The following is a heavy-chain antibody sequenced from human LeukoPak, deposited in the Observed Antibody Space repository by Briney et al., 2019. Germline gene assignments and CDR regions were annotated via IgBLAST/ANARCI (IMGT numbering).Heavy chain of an antibody. CDR1: GFTFSSYA. V-gene: IGHV3-23*01. D-gene: IGHD3-22*01. Sequence: GGSLRLSCAASGFTFSSYAMSWVRQAPGKGLEWVSAISGSGGSTYYADSVKGRFTISRDNSKNTLHLQMNSLRAEDTAVYYCAKDAKPYYYDSSGYYYAGAFDIWGQGTMVTVSA. CDR3: AKDAKPYYYDSSGYYYAGAFDI. CDR2: ISGSGGST. J-gene: IGHJ3*02.